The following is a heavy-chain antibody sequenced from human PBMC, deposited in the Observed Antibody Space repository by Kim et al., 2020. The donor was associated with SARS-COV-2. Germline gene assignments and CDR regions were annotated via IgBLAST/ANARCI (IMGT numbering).Heavy chain of an antibody. V-gene: IGHV3-48*03. J-gene: IGHJ6*02. Sequence: GGSLRLSCAASGFRFSYYEMNWVRQAPGMGLEWVSYIASSGTTTYYADSVKGRFTISRDKAKNSLFLQMDSLRAEDTALYYCVREAGYSTTWGYNYGLDVWGQGTTVTVSS. CDR2: IASSGTTT. CDR3: VREAGYSTTWGYNYGLDV. CDR1: GFRFSYYE. D-gene: IGHD6-13*01.